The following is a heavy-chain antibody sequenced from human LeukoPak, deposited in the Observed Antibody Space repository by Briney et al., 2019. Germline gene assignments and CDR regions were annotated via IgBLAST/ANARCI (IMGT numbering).Heavy chain of an antibody. Sequence: SQTLSLTCIVSGGSISSGSYYWSWIRQPPGKGLEWIGYIYYSGSTNYNPSLKSRVTISVATSKNQFSLKLSSVTAEDTAVYYCARDLWSSASGSAYNWFDPWGQGTLVTVSS. V-gene: IGHV4-61*01. CDR3: ARDLWSSASGSAYNWFDP. D-gene: IGHD3-3*01. CDR2: IYYSGST. CDR1: GGSISSGSYY. J-gene: IGHJ5*02.